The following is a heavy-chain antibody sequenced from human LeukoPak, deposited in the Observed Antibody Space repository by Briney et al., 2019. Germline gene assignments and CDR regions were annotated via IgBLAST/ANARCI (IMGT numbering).Heavy chain of an antibody. CDR3: AKDGGLWVSAHWGDS. CDR1: GFTFSSYT. V-gene: IGHV3-23*01. J-gene: IGHJ4*02. Sequence: GGSLRLSCAASGFTFSSYTTSWVRQAPGKGLEWVSTITTSDGNTYYADSVKGRFTVSRDNSKNTLFLQMNSLRAEDTAVYYCAKDGGLWVSAHWGDSWGRGTLVTVSS. D-gene: IGHD7-27*01. CDR2: ITTSDGNT.